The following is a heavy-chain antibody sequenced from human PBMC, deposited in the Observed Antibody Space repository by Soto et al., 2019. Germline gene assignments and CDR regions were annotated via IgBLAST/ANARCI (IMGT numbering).Heavy chain of an antibody. D-gene: IGHD6-13*01. J-gene: IGHJ4*01. CDR1: GGSFSGYY. CDR2: IYYSGSA. V-gene: IGHV4-39*01. CDR3: ASRRSSWYYDS. Sequence: SETLSLTCAVHGGSFSGYYWGWIRQPPGKGLEWIGSIYYSGSAYYNPSLKSRVTIFVDTSRNRISLEVSSVTAADTGLYYCASRRSSWYYDSWGQGTLVTVSS.